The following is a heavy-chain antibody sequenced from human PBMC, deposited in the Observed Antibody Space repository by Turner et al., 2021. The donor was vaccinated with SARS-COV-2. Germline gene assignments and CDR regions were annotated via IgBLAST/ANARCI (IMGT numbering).Heavy chain of an antibody. CDR2: IQQDGSEK. J-gene: IGHJ4*02. Sequence: EVQLVESGGGLVQPGGSRRLSCAASGFTFSSYWMTWVRQTPGKGLEWVANIQQDGSEKYYVDSVKGRFTISRDNAKNSLYLQMNSLRAEDTAVYYCARDLLGYSYGSDYWGQGTLVTVSS. D-gene: IGHD5-18*01. V-gene: IGHV3-7*03. CDR1: GFTFSSYW. CDR3: ARDLLGYSYGSDY.